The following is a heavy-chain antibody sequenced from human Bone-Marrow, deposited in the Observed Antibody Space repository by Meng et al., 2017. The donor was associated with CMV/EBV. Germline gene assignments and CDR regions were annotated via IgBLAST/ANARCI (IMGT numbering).Heavy chain of an antibody. CDR2: IKQDGSEK. CDR3: ASAVPAAIREEKYYYYYGMDV. Sequence: GEFPKIFCAASGFTFSSYWMSWVRQAPGKGLEWVANIKQDGSEKYYVATVKGRFTISRDNAKNSLYLQMNILKAEDTAVYYCASAVPAAIREEKYYYYYGMDVWGQGTTVTVSS. D-gene: IGHD2-2*02. V-gene: IGHV3-7*01. J-gene: IGHJ6*02. CDR1: GFTFSSYW.